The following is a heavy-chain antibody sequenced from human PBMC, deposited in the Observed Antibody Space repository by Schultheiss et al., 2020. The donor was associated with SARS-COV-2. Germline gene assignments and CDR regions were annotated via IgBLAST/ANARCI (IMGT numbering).Heavy chain of an antibody. V-gene: IGHV1-2*02. CDR3: ARVSFSCSGGSCYSDY. CDR2: INPNSGGT. Sequence: ASVKVSCKASGYTFTSYGISWVRQAPGQGLEWMGWINPNSGGTNYAQKFQGRVTMTRDTSISTAYMELSRLRSDDTAVYYCARVSFSCSGGSCYSDYWGQGTLVTVSS. J-gene: IGHJ4*02. CDR1: GYTFTSYG. D-gene: IGHD2-15*01.